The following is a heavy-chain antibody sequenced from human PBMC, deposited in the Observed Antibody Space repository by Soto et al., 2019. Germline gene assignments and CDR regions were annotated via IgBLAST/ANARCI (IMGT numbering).Heavy chain of an antibody. CDR2: IWYDGSNK. J-gene: IGHJ4*02. CDR1: GFSFSSYD. D-gene: IGHD6-19*01. V-gene: IGHV3-33*01. Sequence: QVHLVESGGGVVQPGRSLRLSCAASGFSFSSYDMHWVRQAPGKGLEWVAVIWYDGSNKYYADSVKGRFIISRDNSKNTLYLQRNSLRAEDTAGYYCAREQWRSTTDWGQGTLVTVSS. CDR3: AREQWRSTTD.